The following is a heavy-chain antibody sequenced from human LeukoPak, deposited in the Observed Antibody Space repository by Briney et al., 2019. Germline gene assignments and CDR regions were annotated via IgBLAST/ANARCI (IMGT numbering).Heavy chain of an antibody. J-gene: IGHJ5*02. CDR3: ARGYYYGSGTLGPFDP. Sequence: GGSPRLSCAASGFSFSSYEMNWVRQAPGKGLEWVSYISSSGSSIYNADSVKGRFTISRDNAKNSLYLQMNSLRAEDTAVYYCARGYYYGSGTLGPFDPWGQGTLVTVSS. CDR1: GFSFSSYE. CDR2: ISSSGSSI. D-gene: IGHD3-10*01. V-gene: IGHV3-48*03.